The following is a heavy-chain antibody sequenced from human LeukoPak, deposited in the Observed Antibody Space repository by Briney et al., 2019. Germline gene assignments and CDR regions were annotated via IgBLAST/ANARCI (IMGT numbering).Heavy chain of an antibody. J-gene: IGHJ4*02. Sequence: GGSLRLSCAASGFTFSSYSMNWVRQAPGKGLEWVSYISSSSSTIYYADSVKGRFTISRDNAKNSLYLQMNSLRAEDTAVYYCARDSFAVDTAMDYWGQGTLVTVSS. CDR1: GFTFSSYS. CDR2: ISSSSSTI. V-gene: IGHV3-48*01. CDR3: ARDSFAVDTAMDY. D-gene: IGHD5-18*01.